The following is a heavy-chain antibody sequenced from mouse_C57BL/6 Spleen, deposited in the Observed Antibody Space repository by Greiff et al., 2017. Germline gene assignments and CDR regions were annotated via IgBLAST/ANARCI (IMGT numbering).Heavy chain of an antibody. D-gene: IGHD3-1*01. J-gene: IGHJ4*01. CDR1: GYTFTDYY. CDR3: ARKEAARATYPYYYAMDY. CDR2: INPNNGGT. V-gene: IGHV1-26*01. Sequence: EVQLQQSGPELVKPGASVKISCKASGYTFTDYYMNWVKQSHGKSLEWIGDINPNNGGTSYNQKFKGKATLTVDKSSSTAYMELRSLTSADSAVYYCARKEAARATYPYYYAMDYWGQGTSVAVAS.